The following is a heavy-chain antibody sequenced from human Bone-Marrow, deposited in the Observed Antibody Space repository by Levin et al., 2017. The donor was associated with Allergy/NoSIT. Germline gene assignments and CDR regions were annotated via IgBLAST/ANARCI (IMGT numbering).Heavy chain of an antibody. CDR1: GFSFSTYT. CDR2: ISTKNDYI. Sequence: GGSLRLSCVASGFSFSTYTMNWVRQAPGKGLEWVSSISTKNDYIYYADSVNGRFIISRDNAKSSLYLQMNSLRAEDTAVYYCARGGDNDILTGYYMGDFWGQGTLVTVSS. V-gene: IGHV3-21*01. J-gene: IGHJ4*02. CDR3: ARGGDNDILTGYYMGDF. D-gene: IGHD3-9*01.